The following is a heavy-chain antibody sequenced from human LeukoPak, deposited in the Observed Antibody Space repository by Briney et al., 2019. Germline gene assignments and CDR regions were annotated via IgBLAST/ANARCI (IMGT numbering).Heavy chain of an antibody. CDR1: GYTFSNFA. CDR3: AKASGSPYYFDY. J-gene: IGHJ4*02. CDR2: ISANGGAT. D-gene: IGHD3-10*01. Sequence: GGSLRLSCAASGYTFSNFAMSWVRQAPGKGLECVSLISANGGATYYADSVKGRFTISRDNSKSTLYLQMNSLRADDTAVYYCAKASGSPYYFDYWGQGTLVTVSS. V-gene: IGHV3-23*01.